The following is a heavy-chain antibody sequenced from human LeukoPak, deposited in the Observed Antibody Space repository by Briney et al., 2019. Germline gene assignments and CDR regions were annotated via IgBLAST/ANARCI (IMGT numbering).Heavy chain of an antibody. CDR2: ISDAGAHT. Sequence: GGSLRLSCAASGFTFSNYWMHWVRQAPGKGLVWVSRISDAGAHTFYADSVKGRFAMSRDNAKNTLYLQMNSLRAEDTAVYYCAKDSRHRIVGTTTFLDYWGQGTLVTVSS. V-gene: IGHV3-74*01. CDR1: GFTFSNYW. CDR3: AKDSRHRIVGTTTFLDY. D-gene: IGHD1-26*01. J-gene: IGHJ4*02.